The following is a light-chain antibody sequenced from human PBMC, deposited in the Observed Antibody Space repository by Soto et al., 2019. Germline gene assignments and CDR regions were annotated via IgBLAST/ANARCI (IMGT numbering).Light chain of an antibody. J-gene: IGLJ1*01. CDR3: AGWDDSLNGYYV. CDR1: SSNIGSNT. V-gene: IGLV1-44*01. Sequence: QSVLTQPPSASGTPGQRVTISCSGSSSNIGSNTVNWYQQLPGTAPELVIYSNNQRPSGVPDRFSGSKSGTSASLAISGLQSEDEGDYYCAGWDDSLNGYYVVGTGTKLTVL. CDR2: SNN.